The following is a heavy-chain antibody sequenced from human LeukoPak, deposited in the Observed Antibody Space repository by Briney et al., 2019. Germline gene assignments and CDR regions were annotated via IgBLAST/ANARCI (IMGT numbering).Heavy chain of an antibody. J-gene: IGHJ3*02. Sequence: GGSLRLSCAASGFTFSSYSMNWVRQAPGKGLEWVSSISSSSSYIYYADSVKGRFTISRDNAKNSLYLQMNSLRAEDTAVYYCARGGFYCSSTSCSAFDIWGQGTMVTVSS. D-gene: IGHD2-2*01. V-gene: IGHV3-21*01. CDR3: ARGGFYCSSTSCSAFDI. CDR2: ISSSSSYI. CDR1: GFTFSSYS.